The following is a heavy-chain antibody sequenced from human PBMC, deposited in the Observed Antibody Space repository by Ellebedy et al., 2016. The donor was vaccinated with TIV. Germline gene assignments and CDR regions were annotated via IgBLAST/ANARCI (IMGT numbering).Heavy chain of an antibody. Sequence: GESLKIPXAASGFAFSSYAMHWVRQAPGKGLAWVSYIGSSSTTIYYADSVKGRFTVSRDNAKNSLYLQLNSLSAEDTAVYYCAREIFLWSLGNYYYGMDVWGHGTTVIVSS. CDR1: GFAFSSYA. CDR2: IGSSSTTI. V-gene: IGHV3-48*04. J-gene: IGHJ6*02. CDR3: AREIFLWSLGNYYYGMDV. D-gene: IGHD3-10*01.